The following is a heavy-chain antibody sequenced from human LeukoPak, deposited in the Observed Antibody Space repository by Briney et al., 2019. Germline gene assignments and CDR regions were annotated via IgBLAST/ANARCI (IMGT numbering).Heavy chain of an antibody. Sequence: AASVKVSCKASGGTFSSYAISWVRQATGQGLEWMGWMNPNSGNTGYAQKFQGRVTITRNTSISTAYMELSSLRSEDTAVYYCARDSKRVFGVVTHYYMDVWGKGTTVTVSS. D-gene: IGHD3-3*01. V-gene: IGHV1-8*03. J-gene: IGHJ6*03. CDR1: GGTFSSYA. CDR2: MNPNSGNT. CDR3: ARDSKRVFGVVTHYYMDV.